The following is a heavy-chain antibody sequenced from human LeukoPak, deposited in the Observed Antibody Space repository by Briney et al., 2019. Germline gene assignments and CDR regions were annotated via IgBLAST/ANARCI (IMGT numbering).Heavy chain of an antibody. CDR1: GGTFTSYA. CDR3: ARVRPLLLWFGELLY. J-gene: IGHJ4*02. D-gene: IGHD3-10*01. Sequence: GASVKVSCKASGGTFTSYAISWVRQAPGQGLEWRGGIIPIFGTANYAQKFQGRVTITADKSTSTAYMELSSLRSEDTAVYYCARVRPLLLWFGELLYWGQGTLVTVSS. V-gene: IGHV1-69*06. CDR2: IIPIFGTA.